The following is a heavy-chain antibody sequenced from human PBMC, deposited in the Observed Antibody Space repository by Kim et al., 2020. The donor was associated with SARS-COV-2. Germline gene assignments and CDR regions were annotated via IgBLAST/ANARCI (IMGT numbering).Heavy chain of an antibody. CDR1: GFTFSSYA. CDR2: ISYDGSNK. D-gene: IGHD3-10*01. CDR3: ARDRSSVRGVIITYFDY. V-gene: IGHV3-30*04. J-gene: IGHJ4*02. Sequence: GGSLRLSCAASGFTFSSYAMHWVRQAPGKGLEWVAVISYDGSNKYYADSVKGRFTISRDNSKNTLYLQMNSLRAEDTAVYYCARDRSSVRGVIITYFDYWGQGTLVTVSS.